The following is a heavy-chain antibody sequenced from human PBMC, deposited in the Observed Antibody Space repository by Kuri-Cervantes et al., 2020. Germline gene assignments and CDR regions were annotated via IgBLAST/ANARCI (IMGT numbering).Heavy chain of an antibody. V-gene: IGHV1-69*05. CDR1: GGTFSSYA. J-gene: IGHJ4*02. CDR3: ARAVSPAAPGDY. CDR2: IIPIFGTA. D-gene: IGHD6-13*01. Sequence: SVKVSCKASGGTFSSYAISWVRQAPGQGLEWMGGIIPIFGTANYAQKFQGWVTMTRDTSISTAYMGLSRLRSDDTAVYYCARAVSPAAPGDYWGQGTLVTVSS.